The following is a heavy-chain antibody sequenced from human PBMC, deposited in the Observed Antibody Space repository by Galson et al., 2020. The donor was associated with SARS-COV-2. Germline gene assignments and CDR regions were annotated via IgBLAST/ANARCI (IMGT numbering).Heavy chain of an antibody. J-gene: IGHJ4*02. CDR3: ARGGPRDDSFDY. Sequence: ASVKVSCKASGYTFTGYYMHWVRQAPGQGLEWMGWINPNSGGTNYAQKFQGWVTMTRDTSISKAYMELSRLRSDDTAVYYCARGGPRDDSFDYWGQGTLVTVSS. CDR2: INPNSGGT. V-gene: IGHV1-2*04. CDR1: GYTFTGYY. D-gene: IGHD3-10*01.